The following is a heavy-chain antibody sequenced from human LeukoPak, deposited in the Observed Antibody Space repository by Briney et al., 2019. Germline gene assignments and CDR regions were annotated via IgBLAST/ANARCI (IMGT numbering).Heavy chain of an antibody. V-gene: IGHV1-18*01. CDR3: ARTRRHSGYALFTLTIGYYYYMDV. CDR1: GYTFTNYA. Sequence: GASLKVSCKASGYTFTNYAISWVRQAPGQGLEWMGWISTYNGNTNYAQKFQGRVTMTTDPSTRTDYMELRSLRSDDTAVYYCARTRRHSGYALFTLTIGYYYYMDVWGKGTPVTMSS. J-gene: IGHJ6*03. CDR2: ISTYNGNT. D-gene: IGHD5-12*01.